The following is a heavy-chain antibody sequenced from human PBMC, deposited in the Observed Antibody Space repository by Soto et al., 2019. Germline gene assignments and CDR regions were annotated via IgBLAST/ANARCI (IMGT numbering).Heavy chain of an antibody. V-gene: IGHV1-69*13. CDR1: GGTFSSYA. CDR2: IIPIFGTA. J-gene: IGHJ4*02. Sequence: SVKVSCKASGGTFSSYAISWVRQAPGQGLEWMGGIIPIFGTANYAQKFQGRVTITADESTSTAYMELSSLRSEDTSVYYCARVNGVFVRAYFDYWGQGTLVTVSS. D-gene: IGHD2-8*01. CDR3: ARVNGVFVRAYFDY.